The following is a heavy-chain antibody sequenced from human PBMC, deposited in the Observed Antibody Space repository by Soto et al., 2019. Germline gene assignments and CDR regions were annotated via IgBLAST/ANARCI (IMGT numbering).Heavy chain of an antibody. D-gene: IGHD3-9*01. Sequence: QVQLQESGPGLVKPSGTLSLTCAVSGGSISSGDWCWSWLRQSPGKGLEWIGEIYYSGSTTYNPSPRSRRATLAQKSENHFSPMMSSVAAAETAVYYCAPRGFDSTSCFLDYWGQGTLVTVSS. CDR1: GGSISSGDW. CDR2: IYYSGST. J-gene: IGHJ4*02. V-gene: IGHV4-4*02. CDR3: APRGFDSTSCFLDY.